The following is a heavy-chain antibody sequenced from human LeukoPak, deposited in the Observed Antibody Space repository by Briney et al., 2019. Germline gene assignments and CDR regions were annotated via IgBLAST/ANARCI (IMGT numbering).Heavy chain of an antibody. V-gene: IGHV3-9*01. Sequence: GGSLRLSCAASGFSFDDYAMPWVRQAPGKGLEWVSGISWNSGSIGYADSVKGRFTISRDNAKNSLYLQMNSLRAEDTALYYCAKDMLGAVAGLGVDYWGQGTLVTVSS. CDR1: GFSFDDYA. CDR3: AKDMLGAVAGLGVDY. J-gene: IGHJ4*02. D-gene: IGHD6-19*01. CDR2: ISWNSGSI.